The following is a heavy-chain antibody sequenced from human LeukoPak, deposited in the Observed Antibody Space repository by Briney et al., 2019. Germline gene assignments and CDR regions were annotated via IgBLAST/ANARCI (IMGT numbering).Heavy chain of an antibody. D-gene: IGHD1-26*01. CDR3: ARLRWEPDDAFDI. CDR1: GGSFSGYY. V-gene: IGHV4-34*01. CDR2: INHSGST. J-gene: IGHJ3*02. Sequence: PPETLSLTCAVYGGSFSGYYWSWIRQPPGKGLEWIGEINHSGSTNYNPSLKSRVTISVDTSKNQFSLKLSSVTAADTAVYYCARLRWEPDDAFDIWGQGTMVTVSS.